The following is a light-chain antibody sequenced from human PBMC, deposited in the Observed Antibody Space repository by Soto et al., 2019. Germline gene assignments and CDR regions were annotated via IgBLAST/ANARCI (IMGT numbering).Light chain of an antibody. CDR1: SSDVGTYNL. V-gene: IGLV2-23*01. CDR2: EDI. CDR3: GSYGGGTSVV. Sequence: QSALTQPASVSGSPGQSITISCTGTSSDVGTYNLVSWYQQHPGKAPKLMVSEDIERPSGVSNRFSGSKSANTASLTISGLQTEDVADYDCGSYGGGTSVVFGGGTKLAVL. J-gene: IGLJ2*01.